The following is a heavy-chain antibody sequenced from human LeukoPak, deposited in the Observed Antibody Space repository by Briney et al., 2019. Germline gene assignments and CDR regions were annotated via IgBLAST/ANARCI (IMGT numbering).Heavy chain of an antibody. D-gene: IGHD1-26*01. V-gene: IGHV1-3*04. Sequence: ASVKVSCKASGYTFSNHEVHWVRQAPGQRLEWMGWVNTANGKTKYSQKFQGRVTITRDTSTSTAYMELRSLRSDDTAVYYCARDKVSGSYFLPDWGQGTLVTVSS. J-gene: IGHJ4*02. CDR1: GYTFSNHE. CDR3: ARDKVSGSYFLPD. CDR2: VNTANGKT.